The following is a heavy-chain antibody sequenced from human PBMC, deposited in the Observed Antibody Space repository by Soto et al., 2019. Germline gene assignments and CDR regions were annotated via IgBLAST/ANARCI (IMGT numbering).Heavy chain of an antibody. J-gene: IGHJ3*02. D-gene: IGHD3-22*01. Sequence: SVKVSCKASGGTFSSYAISWVRQAPGQGLEWMGGIIPIFGTANYAQKFQGRVTITADESTSTAYMELSSLRSEDTAVYYCARGSYYYDSSGYPPGAFDIWGQGTMVTVSS. CDR3: ARGSYYYDSSGYPPGAFDI. V-gene: IGHV1-69*13. CDR1: GGTFSSYA. CDR2: IIPIFGTA.